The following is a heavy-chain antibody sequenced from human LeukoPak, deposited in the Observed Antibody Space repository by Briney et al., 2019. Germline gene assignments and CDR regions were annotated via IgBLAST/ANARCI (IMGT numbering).Heavy chain of an antibody. J-gene: IGHJ4*02. D-gene: IGHD3-22*01. CDR1: GYTFTSYG. CDR2: ISAYNGNT. Sequence: GASVKVSCKASGYTFTSYGISWVRQAPGQGLEWMGWISAYNGNTNYAQKLQGRVTMTTDTSTSTAYMELRSLRSDDTAVYYCARDLYHYDSSGYCHFDYWGQGTLVTVSS. V-gene: IGHV1-18*01. CDR3: ARDLYHYDSSGYCHFDY.